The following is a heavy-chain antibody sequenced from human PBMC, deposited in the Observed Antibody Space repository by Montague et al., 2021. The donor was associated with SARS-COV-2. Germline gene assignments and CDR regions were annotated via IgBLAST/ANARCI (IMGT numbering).Heavy chain of an antibody. CDR2: IHYSGST. CDR1: GGSISGYF. D-gene: IGHD6-13*01. CDR3: ARDGYSSSWYWFDP. J-gene: IGHJ5*02. Sequence: SETLSLTCTVSGGSISGYFWSWIRQPPGKGLEWIGYIHYSGSTNYNPSLKSRVTISVDTSKNQFSLKLRSVTAADTAVYYCARDGYSSSWYWFDPWGQGTLVTVSS. V-gene: IGHV4-59*13.